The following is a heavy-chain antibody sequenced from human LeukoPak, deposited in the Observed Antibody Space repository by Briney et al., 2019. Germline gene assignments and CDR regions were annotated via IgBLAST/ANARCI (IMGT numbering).Heavy chain of an antibody. CDR3: AKDLSVTTDY. Sequence: HAGGSLSLSCPASGFTFSSYAMSWVRQAPGEGLEWVSSISGSGGSTYYADSVKGRFTISRDNSKNTLYLQMNSLRAEDTAVYYCAKDLSVTTDYWGQGTLVTVSS. V-gene: IGHV3-23*01. D-gene: IGHD4-11*01. CDR1: GFTFSSYA. J-gene: IGHJ4*02. CDR2: ISGSGGST.